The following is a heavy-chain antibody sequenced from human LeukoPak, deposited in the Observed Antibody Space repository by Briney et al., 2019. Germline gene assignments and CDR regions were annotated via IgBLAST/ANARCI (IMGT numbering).Heavy chain of an antibody. CDR2: ISSSGRTI. V-gene: IGHV3-11*04. Sequence: GGSLRLSCAGSGFTFSDYYMSWIRQAPGKGLEWVSYISSSGRTIYYADSVKGRLTISRDNVKNSLYLQMNSLTAEDTAVYYCARTDCSSSSCYELDYWGQGTLVTVSS. D-gene: IGHD2-2*01. CDR1: GFTFSDYY. J-gene: IGHJ4*02. CDR3: ARTDCSSSSCYELDY.